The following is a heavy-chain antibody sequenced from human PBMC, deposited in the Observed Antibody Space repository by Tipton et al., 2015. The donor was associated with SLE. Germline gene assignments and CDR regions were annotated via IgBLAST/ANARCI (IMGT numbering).Heavy chain of an antibody. CDR3: ARPEDYYDSSGFDY. D-gene: IGHD3-22*01. Sequence: QSGAEVKKPGASVKVSCKASGYTFTGYYMHWVRQAPGQGLEWMGRINPNSGGTNYAQKFQGRVTMTRDTSISTAYMELSRLRSDDTAVYYCARPEDYYDSSGFDYWGQGTLVTVTS. CDR2: INPNSGGT. CDR1: GYTFTGYY. J-gene: IGHJ4*02. V-gene: IGHV1-2*06.